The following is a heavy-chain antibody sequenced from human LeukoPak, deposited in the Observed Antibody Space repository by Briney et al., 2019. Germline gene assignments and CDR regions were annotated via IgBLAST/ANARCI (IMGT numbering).Heavy chain of an antibody. V-gene: IGHV4-34*01. Sequence: SETLSLTCAVYGGSFSGYYWSWIRQPPGKGLEWIGEINHSGSTNYNPSLKSRVTISVDTSKNQFSLKLSSVTAADTAVYYCARLVGYYDSSGYYYSYYFDYWGQGTLVTVSS. CDR1: GGSFSGYY. CDR3: ARLVGYYDSSGYYYSYYFDY. D-gene: IGHD3-22*01. J-gene: IGHJ4*02. CDR2: INHSGST.